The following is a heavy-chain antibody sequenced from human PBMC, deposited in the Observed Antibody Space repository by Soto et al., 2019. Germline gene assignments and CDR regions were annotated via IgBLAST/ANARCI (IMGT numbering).Heavy chain of an antibody. CDR1: GFSFSSYA. V-gene: IGHV3-30-3*01. J-gene: IGHJ6*02. D-gene: IGHD2-2*01. CDR2: ISYDGSNK. CDR3: AREGEDIVVVPADDYYYYGMDV. Sequence: PGGSLRLSCAASGFSFSSYAMHWVRQAPGKGLEWVAVISYDGSNKYYADSVKGRFTISRDNSKNTLYLQMNSLRAEDTAVYYCAREGEDIVVVPADDYYYYGMDVWGQGTTVTVSS.